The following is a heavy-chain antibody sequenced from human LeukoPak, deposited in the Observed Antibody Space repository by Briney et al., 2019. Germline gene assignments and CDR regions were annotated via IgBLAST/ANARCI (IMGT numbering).Heavy chain of an antibody. J-gene: IGHJ4*02. Sequence: SETLSLTCTVSGGSISSSSYYWGWIRQPPGKGLEWIGSIYYSGSTYYNPSLKSRVTISVDTFKNQFSLKLSSVTAADTAVYYCARPNYGPRPRTFDYWGQGTLVTVSS. V-gene: IGHV4-39*07. CDR3: ARPNYGPRPRTFDY. D-gene: IGHD3-10*01. CDR1: GGSISSSSYY. CDR2: IYYSGST.